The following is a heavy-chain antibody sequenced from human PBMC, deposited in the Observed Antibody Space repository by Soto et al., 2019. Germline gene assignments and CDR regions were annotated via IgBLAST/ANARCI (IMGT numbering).Heavy chain of an antibody. V-gene: IGHV3-48*02. J-gene: IGHJ4*02. D-gene: IGHD3-10*02. Sequence: EVQLVASGGGLVQPGKSLRLSCAASGFTFSSHSLTWVRQAPGKGLEWLSYISSSSHSIYYAASVKGRFTISRDNDKKLLYLQMNGLRDGDTAVYYCGRGRPYVAFDYWSQGTLVTVSS. CDR2: ISSSSHSI. CDR3: GRGRPYVAFDY. CDR1: GFTFSSHS.